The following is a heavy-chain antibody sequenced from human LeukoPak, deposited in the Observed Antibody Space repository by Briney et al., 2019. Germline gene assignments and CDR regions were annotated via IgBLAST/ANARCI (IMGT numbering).Heavy chain of an antibody. D-gene: IGHD4-23*01. CDR3: ARGGSTVGLDY. Sequence: WAAVISYDGSNKYYADSVKGRFTISRDNSKNTLYLQMNSLRAEDTAVYYCARGGSTVGLDYWGQGTLVTVSS. V-gene: IGHV3-30*07. J-gene: IGHJ4*02. CDR2: ISYDGSNK.